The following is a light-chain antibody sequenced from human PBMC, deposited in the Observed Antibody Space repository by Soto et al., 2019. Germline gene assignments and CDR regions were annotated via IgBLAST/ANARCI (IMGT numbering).Light chain of an antibody. CDR1: QSVSSY. J-gene: IGKJ4*01. Sequence: EIVLTQSPATLSLSPEERATLSCRASQSVSSYLAWYQQKPGQAPRLLIYYASNRATGIPARFSGSGSGTDFTLTISSLEPEDFAVYYCQQRSNWPTFGGGTKVEIK. CDR3: QQRSNWPT. V-gene: IGKV3-11*01. CDR2: YAS.